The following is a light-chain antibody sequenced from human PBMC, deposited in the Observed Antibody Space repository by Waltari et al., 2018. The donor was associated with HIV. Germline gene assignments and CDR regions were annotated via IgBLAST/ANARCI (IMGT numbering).Light chain of an antibody. V-gene: IGKV3-15*01. CDR3: QQYNKWPRT. J-gene: IGKJ1*01. CDR2: GAS. CDR1: QNVITN. Sequence: MGMTQSPGTLSVSPGERVTLSCRASQNVITNLAWYQQKPGQAPRLLIYGASTRATGIPPRFSGGGSGTDFTLTIGSLQSEDFTFYYCQQYNKWPRTFGQGTKVEVK.